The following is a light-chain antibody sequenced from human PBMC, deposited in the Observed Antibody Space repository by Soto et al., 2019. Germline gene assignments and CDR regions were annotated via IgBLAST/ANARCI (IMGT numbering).Light chain of an antibody. CDR2: GAS. CDR1: QSVTNR. Sequence: EIVVTQSPGTLSVSPGKRATLSCRASQSVTNRLAWYQQKPGQPPRLLIYGASTRATGVPDRFSGSGSGTDFTLTISSLEPEDFAVYYCQQRSNWPRTFGQGTKVDIK. J-gene: IGKJ1*01. CDR3: QQRSNWPRT. V-gene: IGKV3-11*01.